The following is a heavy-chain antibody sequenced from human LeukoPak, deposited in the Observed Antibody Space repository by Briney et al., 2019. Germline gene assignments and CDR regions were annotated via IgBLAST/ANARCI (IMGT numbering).Heavy chain of an antibody. CDR2: IYYSGNT. D-gene: IGHD3-22*01. Sequence: SETLSLTCIVSGGSISRSNYYWGWIRQSPGKGLEWIGSIYYSGNTYHNPSLKSRVTISVDTSKNQFSQKLSSVTAADTAVYYCARGDYYYDSTDLGAFDIWGQGTMVTVSS. CDR1: GGSISRSNYY. V-gene: IGHV4-39*01. CDR3: ARGDYYYDSTDLGAFDI. J-gene: IGHJ3*02.